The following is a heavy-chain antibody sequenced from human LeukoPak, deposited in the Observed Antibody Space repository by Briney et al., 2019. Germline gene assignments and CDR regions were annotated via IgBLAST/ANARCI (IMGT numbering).Heavy chain of an antibody. J-gene: IGHJ4*02. CDR3: ARGGDILTGYSSYYFDY. CDR1: GGSMSSYY. CDR2: IYYSGST. Sequence: PSETLSLTCTVCGGSMSSYYGRWIRQPRGKGGEWIGYIYYSGSTNYHPSLKSRLTISVDPSNNQFSLKLSSVTAADTAVYYCARGGDILTGYSSYYFDYWGQGTLVTVSS. V-gene: IGHV4-59*01. D-gene: IGHD3-9*01.